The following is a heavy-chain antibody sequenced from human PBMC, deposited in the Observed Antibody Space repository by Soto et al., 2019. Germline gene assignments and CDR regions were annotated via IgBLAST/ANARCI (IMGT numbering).Heavy chain of an antibody. V-gene: IGHV3-74*01. CDR3: VRSSSGCFDH. CDR2: VNYDGTSA. Sequence: GSLRLSCAASGFTLSHYWMHWVRQAPGRGLVWVSRVNYDGTSAHYADSVKGRFTISRDNAKNTLYLQMSSLRAEDTAIYYCVRSSSGCFDHWGQGAVVTVSS. CDR1: GFTLSHYW. D-gene: IGHD5-18*01. J-gene: IGHJ4*02.